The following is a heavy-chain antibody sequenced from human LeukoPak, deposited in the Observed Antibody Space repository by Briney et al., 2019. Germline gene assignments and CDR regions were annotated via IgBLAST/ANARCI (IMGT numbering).Heavy chain of an antibody. Sequence: ASVKVSCKASGYTFTSYDINWVRQATGQGLEWMGWMNPNSGNTVYAQKFQGRVTITADESTSTAYMELSSLRSEDTAVYYCARGENPPWDRYCSSTSCLRFDYWGQGTLVTVSS. CDR2: MNPNSGNT. J-gene: IGHJ4*02. D-gene: IGHD2-2*01. CDR1: GYTFTSYD. V-gene: IGHV1-8*01. CDR3: ARGENPPWDRYCSSTSCLRFDY.